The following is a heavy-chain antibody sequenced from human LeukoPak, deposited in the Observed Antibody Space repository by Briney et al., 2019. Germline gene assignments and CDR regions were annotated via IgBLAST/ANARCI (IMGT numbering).Heavy chain of an antibody. V-gene: IGHV4-34*01. D-gene: IGHD2-8*01. J-gene: IGHJ6*02. Sequence: SETLSLTCAVYGGSFSGYYWSWIRQPPGKGLGWIGEINHNGSTNYNPSLKSRVTISVAASKNQFSLKLSSVTAADTAVYYCARGRCTNGVCYTRGYYYGMDVWGQGTTVTVSS. CDR2: INHNGST. CDR1: GGSFSGYY. CDR3: ARGRCTNGVCYTRGYYYGMDV.